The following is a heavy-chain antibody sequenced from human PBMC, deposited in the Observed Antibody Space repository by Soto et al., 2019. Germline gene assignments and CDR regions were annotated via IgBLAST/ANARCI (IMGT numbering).Heavy chain of an antibody. CDR2: IWSDGSKK. D-gene: IGHD4-17*01. J-gene: IGHJ4*02. CDR1: GFTFSNYG. CDR3: AAYGDYGIY. Sequence: QVQLVESGGGVVQPGRSLRLSCAASGFTFSNYGMNWVRQAPGKGLEWVAVIWSDGSKKYYADSVKGPFTISRDNSKNTLYLEMNSLRAEDAAVYYCAAYGDYGIYWGQGNLV. V-gene: IGHV3-33*01.